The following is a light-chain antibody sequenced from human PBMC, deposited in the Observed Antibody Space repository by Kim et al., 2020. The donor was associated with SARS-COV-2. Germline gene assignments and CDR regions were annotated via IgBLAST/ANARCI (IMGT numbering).Light chain of an antibody. CDR3: QHRTT. CDR2: DAS. Sequence: ANLSWSPGERATLSCRARQSVSSYLAWYQQKPGRAPRLLIYDASNRATGIPIKFSGSGSGTDFTLTISSLESEDFAVYYCQHRTTFGGGTKVDIK. CDR1: QSVSSY. J-gene: IGKJ4*01. V-gene: IGKV3-11*01.